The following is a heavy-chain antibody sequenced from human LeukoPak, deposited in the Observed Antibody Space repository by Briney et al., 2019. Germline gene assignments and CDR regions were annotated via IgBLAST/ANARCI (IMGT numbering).Heavy chain of an antibody. CDR3: AKWGDYDILTGYYDSDY. CDR1: GFIFSNYA. V-gene: IGHV3-23*01. Sequence: GASLRLSCAASGFIFSNYAMSWVRQAPGKGLEWVSAIGGRDSGTYYADSVRGRFTVSRDDPKNTLYLQTNTLRAEDTAVYYCAKWGDYDILTGYYDSDYWGQGTLVTVSS. J-gene: IGHJ4*02. D-gene: IGHD3-9*01. CDR2: IGGRDSGT.